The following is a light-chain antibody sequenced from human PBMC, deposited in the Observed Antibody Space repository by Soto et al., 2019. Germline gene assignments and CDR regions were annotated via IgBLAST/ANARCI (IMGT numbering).Light chain of an antibody. Sequence: IRITQSPSTLSASVGDRVTITCRASQSISSWLAWYQQKPGKAPKRLIYDASSLEGGVPSRFSGSASGTEITPTIISRLDHDFVAVYYLQHNSNLGTFGQGTKVDIK. V-gene: IGKV1-5*01. CDR3: LQHNSNLGT. CDR1: QSISSW. CDR2: DAS. J-gene: IGKJ1*01.